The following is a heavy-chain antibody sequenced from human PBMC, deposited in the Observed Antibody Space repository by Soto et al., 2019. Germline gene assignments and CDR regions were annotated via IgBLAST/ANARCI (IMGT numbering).Heavy chain of an antibody. D-gene: IGHD1-26*01. CDR3: ARDRANAY. J-gene: IGHJ4*02. Sequence: PGGSLRLSCAASGFTFSSYWMTWVRQAPGKGLEWVANINKDGDEKFYVDSVKGRFTISRDNAKNSLYLQMNSLRAEDTAVYYCARDRANAYWGQGALVTVSS. CDR2: INKDGDEK. V-gene: IGHV3-7*05. CDR1: GFTFSSYW.